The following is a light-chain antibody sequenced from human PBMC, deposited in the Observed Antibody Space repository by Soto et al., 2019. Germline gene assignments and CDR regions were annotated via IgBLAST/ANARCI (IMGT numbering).Light chain of an antibody. CDR2: GAS. Sequence: EIVLTQSPGTLSLSPGERATLSCRAIQSVSSSYLAWYQKKPGQAPRLIIYGASTRATGIPARFSGSGSGTDFTLTISSLEPEDFAVYYCQQRSNWPPITFGQGTRLEI. CDR3: QQRSNWPPIT. CDR1: QSVSSSY. V-gene: IGKV3D-20*02. J-gene: IGKJ5*01.